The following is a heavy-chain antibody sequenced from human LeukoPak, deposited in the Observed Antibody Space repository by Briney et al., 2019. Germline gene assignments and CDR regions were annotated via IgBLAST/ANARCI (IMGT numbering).Heavy chain of an antibody. CDR1: GFTLSSYS. D-gene: IGHD2-15*01. V-gene: IGHV3-48*04. J-gene: IGHJ6*02. CDR3: ARDGCSGGSCYANGGLYGMDV. CDR2: IDSDTYGNTI. Sequence: GGSLRLSCAASGFTLSSYSMNWVRQAPGKGLEWISYIDSDTYGNTIYYPHTVKGRFTISRDNAKNSLYLQMNSLRAEDTAVYYCARDGCSGGSCYANGGLYGMDVWGQGTTVTVSS.